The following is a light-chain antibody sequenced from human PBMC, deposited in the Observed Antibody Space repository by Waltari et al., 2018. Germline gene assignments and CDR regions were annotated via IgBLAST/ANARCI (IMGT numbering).Light chain of an antibody. CDR1: SDDVGRYKF. J-gene: IGLJ2*01. CDR3: SSHTTSSTLV. V-gene: IGLV2-14*03. CDR2: DVT. Sequence: QSALTQPASVSGSPGQSITISCTGSSDDVGRYKFFSWYQQQPGKVPKLLIFDVTDRPSGVSDRFSGSKSGNTASLTISGLQPEDEADYYCSSHTTSSTLVFGGGTRVTVL.